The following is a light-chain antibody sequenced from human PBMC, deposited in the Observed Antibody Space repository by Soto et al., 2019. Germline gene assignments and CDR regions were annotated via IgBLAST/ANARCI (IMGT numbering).Light chain of an antibody. J-gene: IGKJ1*01. V-gene: IGKV3-15*01. CDR2: GAS. CDR1: QSVGTK. Sequence: EIVLTQSPATLSVSPGERATLSCRASQSVGTKLAWYQQTPGQAPRLLIYGASNRATGVPARISGSASGTEFTLTIASLQSEDFAVYYCQQYSSWLWTFGQGTKVDIK. CDR3: QQYSSWLWT.